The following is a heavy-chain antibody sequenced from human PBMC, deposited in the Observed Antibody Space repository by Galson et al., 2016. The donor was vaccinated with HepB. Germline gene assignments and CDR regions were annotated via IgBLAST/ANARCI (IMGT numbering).Heavy chain of an antibody. D-gene: IGHD3-10*01. CDR3: SRSFRGSGSYGPGPNYYYYMDV. CDR1: GFTVSSNY. Sequence: SLRLSCAASGFTVSSNYMNWVRQAPGKGLEWVSVIYSGGTTYYADSVKGRFTISRDNSRNTLYLQMNSLRAEDTAVYYCSRSFRGSGSYGPGPNYYYYMDVWGKGTTVTVS. V-gene: IGHV3-53*01. CDR2: IYSGGTT. J-gene: IGHJ6*03.